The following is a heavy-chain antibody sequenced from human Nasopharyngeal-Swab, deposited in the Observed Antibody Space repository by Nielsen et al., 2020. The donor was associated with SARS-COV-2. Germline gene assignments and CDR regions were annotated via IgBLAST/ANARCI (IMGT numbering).Heavy chain of an antibody. CDR3: ASDSRY. V-gene: IGHV3-21*01. CDR1: GFTFSDYT. D-gene: IGHD2-2*01. Sequence: GGSLRLSCAASGFTFSDYTMNWVRQAPGQGLEWVSSISSSGSYMYYTDSVKGRFTMSRDNAKNSRYLQMNSLRAEDTAVYYCASDSRYWGQGTLVTVSS. CDR2: ISSSGSYM. J-gene: IGHJ4*02.